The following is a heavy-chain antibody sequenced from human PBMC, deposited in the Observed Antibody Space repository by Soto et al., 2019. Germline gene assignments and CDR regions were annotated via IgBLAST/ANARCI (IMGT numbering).Heavy chain of an antibody. Sequence: GGSLRLSCVASGFTLSSYAMSWVRQAPGKGLEWVSGFSGSGGNTYYTDSVKGRFTISRDNSKNTLYLQMNSLRVEDTAVYYCAKGEQQMGRLDYWGQGTLVTVS. D-gene: IGHD6-13*01. V-gene: IGHV3-23*01. CDR3: AKGEQQMGRLDY. CDR2: FSGSGGNT. J-gene: IGHJ4*02. CDR1: GFTLSSYA.